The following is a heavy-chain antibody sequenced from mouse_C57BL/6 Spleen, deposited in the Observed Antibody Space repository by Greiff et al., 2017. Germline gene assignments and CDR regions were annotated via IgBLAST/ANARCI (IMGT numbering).Heavy chain of an antibody. CDR3: ARRPVPTRAMDY. V-gene: IGHV1-69*01. CDR1: GYTFTSYW. CDR2: IDPSDSYT. D-gene: IGHD2-10*01. Sequence: QVQLKQPGAELVMPGASVKLSCKASGYTFTSYWMHWVKQRPGQGLEWIGEIDPSDSYTNYNQKFKGKSTLTVDKSSSTAYMQLSSLTSEDSAVYYCARRPVPTRAMDYWGQGTSVTVSS. J-gene: IGHJ4*01.